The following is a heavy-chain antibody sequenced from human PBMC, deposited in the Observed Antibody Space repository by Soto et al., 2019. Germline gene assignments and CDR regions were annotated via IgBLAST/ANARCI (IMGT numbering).Heavy chain of an antibody. J-gene: IGHJ4*02. CDR1: GFTFDDYA. Sequence: EVLLVESGGGLVQPGRSLRLSCAASGFTFDDYAMHWVRQAPGKGLEWVSAISWNSGSIAYADSVKGRFTISRDNAKNSLYLQMNSLRAEDTALYYCAKGQGMATIWNWGQGTLVTVSS. CDR3: AKGQGMATIWN. V-gene: IGHV3-9*01. CDR2: ISWNSGSI. D-gene: IGHD5-12*01.